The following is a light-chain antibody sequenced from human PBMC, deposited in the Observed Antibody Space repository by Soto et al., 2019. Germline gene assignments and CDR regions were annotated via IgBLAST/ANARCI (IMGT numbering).Light chain of an antibody. J-gene: IGKJ1*01. CDR2: EAV. V-gene: IGKV3-20*01. CDR1: QSVINNF. Sequence: EVVLTQSPGTLSLSPGERATLSCRASQSVINNFLAWYQQKPGQAPRLLIYEAVQRVIGTPDRFRGSGSGTDFTLTISRLEPEDFAVYYCQQYSSSPRAFGQGTRVDIK. CDR3: QQYSSSPRA.